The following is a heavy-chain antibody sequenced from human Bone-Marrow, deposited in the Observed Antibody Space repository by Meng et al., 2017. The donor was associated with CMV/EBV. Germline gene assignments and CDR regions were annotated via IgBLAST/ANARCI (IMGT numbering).Heavy chain of an antibody. CDR2: IYSDGSGGKK. V-gene: IGHV3-53*01. Sequence: GESLKISCVVSGFTVSMNHMSWVRQASGKGLEWVSIIYSDGSGGKKYYADSMKGRFTISRDNSHNTLYLQVNSLRADDTAVYYCARTKVTDQEDYFDYWGQGTQVTVSS. D-gene: IGHD3-10*01. CDR3: ARTKVTDQEDYFDY. CDR1: GFTVSMNH. J-gene: IGHJ4*02.